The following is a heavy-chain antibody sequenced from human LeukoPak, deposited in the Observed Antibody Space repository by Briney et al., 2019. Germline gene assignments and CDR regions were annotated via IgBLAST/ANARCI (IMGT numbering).Heavy chain of an antibody. V-gene: IGHV3-21*04. CDR1: EYDFRAYT. D-gene: IGHD1-26*01. Sequence: GGSLRLSCVASEYDFRAYTFTWVRQAPGKGLEYVSSISKSSALKYYSESVRGRFTISRDSSKNSLYLQMNSLKTEDTGFYYCAKDLGPRGVGATPQYWGQGTVVIVSS. CDR3: AKDLGPRGVGATPQY. J-gene: IGHJ4*02. CDR2: ISKSSALK.